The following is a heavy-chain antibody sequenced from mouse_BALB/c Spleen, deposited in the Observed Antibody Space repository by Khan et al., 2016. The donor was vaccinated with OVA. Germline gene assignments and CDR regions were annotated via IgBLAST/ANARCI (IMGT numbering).Heavy chain of an antibody. CDR1: GFTFSTHA. CDR3: AREAYRYDEYYFDY. V-gene: IGHV5-6-5*01. D-gene: IGHD2-14*01. Sequence: EVQLVKSGGDSVKPGGSLKLSCAVSGFTFSTHAMSWVRQTPEKRLEWVASISSGGSTYYPDSVKGRFTISRDNARNIVYLQMTSLRSEDMAMYYCAREAYRYDEYYFDYWGQGTTLTVSS. J-gene: IGHJ2*01. CDR2: ISSGGST.